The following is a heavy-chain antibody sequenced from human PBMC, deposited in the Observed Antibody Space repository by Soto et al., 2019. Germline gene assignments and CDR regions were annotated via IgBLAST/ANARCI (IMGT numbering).Heavy chain of an antibody. CDR2: IYYSGST. J-gene: IGHJ6*02. Sequence: SETLSLTCTVSGGSISSGGYYWSWIRQHPGKGLEWIGYIYYSGSTYYNPSLKSRVTISVDTSKNQLSLKLSSVTTADTAVYYCARARAALRSDVWGQGTTVTVSS. CDR1: GGSISSGGYY. D-gene: IGHD6-25*01. CDR3: ARARAALRSDV. V-gene: IGHV4-31*03.